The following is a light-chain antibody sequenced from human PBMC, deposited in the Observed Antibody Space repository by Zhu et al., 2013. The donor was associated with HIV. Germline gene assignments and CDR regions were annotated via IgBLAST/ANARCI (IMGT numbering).Light chain of an antibody. CDR1: QSVSSSY. CDR2: GAS. Sequence: EIVLTQSPGTLSLSPGERATLSCRASQSVSSSYLAWYQQKPGQAPRLLIYGASSRATGIPDRFSGSGSGTDFTLTISRLEPEDFALYYCQQYGNSPTFGQGTKLEIK. V-gene: IGKV3-20*01. J-gene: IGKJ2*01. CDR3: QQYGNSPT.